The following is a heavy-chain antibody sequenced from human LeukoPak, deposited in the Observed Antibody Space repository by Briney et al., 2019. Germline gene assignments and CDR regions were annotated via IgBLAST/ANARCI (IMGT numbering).Heavy chain of an antibody. CDR1: SYSISSGSY. V-gene: IGHV4-38-2*01. Sequence: SETLSLTCAVSSYSISSGSYWGWIRPSPGKGLEWVGSIFHSGNSYYNPSLKSRLTMSVDTYKNQFSLKLTSVTAADTALYYCARVTYVDDMLYQYFDYWGQGILVTVSS. J-gene: IGHJ4*02. CDR3: ARVTYVDDMLYQYFDY. D-gene: IGHD4-17*01. CDR2: IFHSGNS.